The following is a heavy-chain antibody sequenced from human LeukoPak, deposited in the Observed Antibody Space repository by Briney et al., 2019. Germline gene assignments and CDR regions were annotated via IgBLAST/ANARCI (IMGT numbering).Heavy chain of an antibody. D-gene: IGHD3-9*01. CDR1: GFTFSSYA. CDR2: ISGSGGST. V-gene: IGHV3-23*01. J-gene: IGHJ4*02. CDR3: AKGSYFFLTGHNYFDY. Sequence: GGSLRLSCAASGFTFSSYAMSWVRQAPGKGLEWVSAISGSGGSTYYADSVKGRFTISRDNSKNTLYLQMNSLRAEDTAVYYCAKGSYFFLTGHNYFDYWGQGTLVTVSS.